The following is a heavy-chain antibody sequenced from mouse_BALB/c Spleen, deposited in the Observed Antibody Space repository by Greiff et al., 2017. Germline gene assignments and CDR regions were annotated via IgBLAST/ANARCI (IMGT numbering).Heavy chain of an antibody. CDR2: ISDGGSYT. Sequence: EVQVVESGGGLVKPGGSLKLSCAASGFTFSDYYMYWVRQTPEKRLEWVATISDGGSYTYYPDSVKGRFTISRDNAKNNLYLQMSSLKSEDTAMYYCARDHRAMDYWGQGTSVTVSS. CDR3: ARDHRAMDY. J-gene: IGHJ4*01. CDR1: GFTFSDYY. V-gene: IGHV5-4*02.